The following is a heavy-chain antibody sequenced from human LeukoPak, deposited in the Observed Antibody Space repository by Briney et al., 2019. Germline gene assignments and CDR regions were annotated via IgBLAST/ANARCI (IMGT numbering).Heavy chain of an antibody. D-gene: IGHD3-10*01. J-gene: IGHJ4*02. CDR3: ARDQNYYGSGSYFIY. Sequence: GASVKVSCKASGGTFSSYAISWVRQAPGQGLEWMGWISANNGDTNYAQKLQGRVTMTTDTSTSTAYMELRSLRSDDTAVYYCARDQNYYGSGSYFIYWGQGTLVTVSS. CDR2: ISANNGDT. V-gene: IGHV1-18*01. CDR1: GGTFSSYA.